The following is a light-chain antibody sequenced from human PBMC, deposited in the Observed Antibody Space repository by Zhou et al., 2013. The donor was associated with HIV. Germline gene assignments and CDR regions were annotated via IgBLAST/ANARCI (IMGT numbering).Light chain of an antibody. CDR1: QGISSS. CDR3: LQSYSTPLT. CDR2: KAS. V-gene: IGKV1-39*01. Sequence: TQLTQSPSSLSASVGDTVTMSCRASQGISSSLAWYQQRPGKAPKLLIYKASSLEFGVPSRFSGSGSGTDFTLTISSLQPEDFATYYCLQSYSTPLTFGGGTKVEIK. J-gene: IGKJ4*01.